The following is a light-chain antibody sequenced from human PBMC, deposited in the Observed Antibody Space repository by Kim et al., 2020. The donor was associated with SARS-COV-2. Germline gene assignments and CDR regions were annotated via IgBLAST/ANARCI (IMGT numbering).Light chain of an antibody. CDR1: QSISNC. V-gene: IGKV1-5*01. J-gene: IGKJ1*01. Sequence: DIQMTQSPSTLSASVGDRVTITCRAGQSISNCLAWYQQKPGKAPKLLIFDASSLASGVPSRFSGSGSGTEFTLTISSLQPDDFATYCRLQYNTYRTFGQGTKLEIK. CDR2: DAS. CDR3: LQYNTYRT.